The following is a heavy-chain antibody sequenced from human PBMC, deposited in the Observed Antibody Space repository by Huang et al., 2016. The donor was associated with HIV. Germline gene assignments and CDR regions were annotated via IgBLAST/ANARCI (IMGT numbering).Heavy chain of an antibody. CDR3: ARSERHCSGGDCYPYNFDY. J-gene: IGHJ4*02. CDR2: ISTSGSTK. CDR1: GFTFTDYSLSWICNDDY. Sequence: VHLVESGGGLVKPGGSLRLSCAVSGFTFTDYSLSWICNDDYMRGIRRAPGKGLEWISYISTSGSTKDYVDSVKGRVTIARDNAKNSMFLQVSSLRAEDTAVYYCARSERHCSGGDCYPYNFDYWGPGTLVTVSS. D-gene: IGHD2-15*01. V-gene: IGHV3-11*04.